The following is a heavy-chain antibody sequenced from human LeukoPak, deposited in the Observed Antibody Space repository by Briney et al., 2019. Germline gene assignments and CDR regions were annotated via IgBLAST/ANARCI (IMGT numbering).Heavy chain of an antibody. CDR2: INHSGST. Sequence: PSETLSLTCAVYGGSFSGYYWSWIRQPPGKGLEWIGEINHSGSTNYNPSLKSRVTVSVDTSKNQFSLKLSSVTAADTAVYYCARGPTDPIAYCGGDCLGHDRWGQGTLVTVSS. J-gene: IGHJ4*02. D-gene: IGHD2-21*02. V-gene: IGHV4-34*01. CDR1: GGSFSGYY. CDR3: ARGPTDPIAYCGGDCLGHDR.